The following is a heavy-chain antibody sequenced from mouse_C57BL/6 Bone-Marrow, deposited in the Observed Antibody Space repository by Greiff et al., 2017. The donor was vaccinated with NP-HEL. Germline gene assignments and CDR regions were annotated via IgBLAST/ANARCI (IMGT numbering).Heavy chain of an antibody. CDR2: IHPRSGNT. Sequence: VQLQQSGAELARPGASVKLSCKASGYTFTSYGISWVKQRTGQGLEWIGEIHPRSGNTYYNEKFKGKATLTADKSSSTAYMELRSLTSEDSAVYFCASGVLFDYWGQGTTLTVSS. CDR1: GYTFTSYG. V-gene: IGHV1-81*01. J-gene: IGHJ2*01. CDR3: ASGVLFDY.